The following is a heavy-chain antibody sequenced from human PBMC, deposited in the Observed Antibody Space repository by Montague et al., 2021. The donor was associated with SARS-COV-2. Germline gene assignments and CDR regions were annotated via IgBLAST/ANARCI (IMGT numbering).Heavy chain of an antibody. Sequence: SETLSLTCTVSGGSVSSATCYWSWLSPPPGQGLEWIGSIHYSGTTSSTSSLKSPVSLSLDTSKNHFSLNLTSVTAADTSVYPCVREFWYCSRGACLGNFDSWGQGNLVNGSS. CDR3: VREFWYCSRGACLGNFDS. D-gene: IGHD2-2*01. V-gene: IGHV4-61*03. CDR2: IHYSGTT. CDR1: GGSVSSATCY. J-gene: IGHJ4*02.